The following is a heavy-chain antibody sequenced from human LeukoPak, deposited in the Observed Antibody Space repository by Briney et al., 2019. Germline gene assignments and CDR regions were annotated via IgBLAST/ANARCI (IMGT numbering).Heavy chain of an antibody. D-gene: IGHD6-19*01. CDR3: AVAGLSYWYFDL. J-gene: IGHJ2*01. Sequence: AGGSLRLSCAASGFTFSSYAMHWVRQAPGKGLEWVSSISRSSDCTYYADSVKGRFTISRDNAKNSLYLQMNSLGAEDTAVYYCAVAGLSYWYFDLWGRGTLVTVSS. V-gene: IGHV3-21*01. CDR2: ISRSSDCT. CDR1: GFTFSSYA.